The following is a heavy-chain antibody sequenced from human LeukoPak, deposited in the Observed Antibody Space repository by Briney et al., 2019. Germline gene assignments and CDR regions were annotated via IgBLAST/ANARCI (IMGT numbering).Heavy chain of an antibody. CDR1: GASLSDYY. CDR2: TLHSGST. D-gene: IGHD3-16*02. J-gene: IGHJ5*02. CDR3: ATVRPTFMRAFIA. V-gene: IGHV4-34*12. Sequence: KPSETLSLTRGVHGASLSDYYWSWIRQSPGKGLEWIGETLHSGSTNYSPSLKSRVTISLDTSKNQFSLKLSSVTAADTAVYYCATVRPTFMRAFIAWGQGTLVTVSS.